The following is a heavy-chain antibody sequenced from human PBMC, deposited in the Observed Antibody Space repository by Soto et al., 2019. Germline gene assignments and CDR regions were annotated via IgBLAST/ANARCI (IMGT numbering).Heavy chain of an antibody. Sequence: SEPLSLTCTVSGGSISSSSYYWGWIRQPPGKGLEWIGSIYYSGSTYYNPSLKSRVTISVDTSKNQFSLKLSSVTAADTAVYYCARHHGSIIVVVTAGAFDIWGQGTMVTVSS. J-gene: IGHJ3*02. CDR1: GGSISSSSYY. V-gene: IGHV4-39*01. CDR2: IYYSGST. CDR3: ARHHGSIIVVVTAGAFDI. D-gene: IGHD2-21*02.